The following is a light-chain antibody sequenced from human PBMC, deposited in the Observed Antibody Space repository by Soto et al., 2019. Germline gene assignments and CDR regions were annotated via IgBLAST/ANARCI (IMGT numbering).Light chain of an antibody. CDR2: VNSDGSH. CDR1: SDHSNYI. J-gene: IGLJ3*02. CDR3: QTWGTGIRV. V-gene: IGLV4-69*01. Sequence: QPVLTQSPSASASLGASVKLTCTLSSDHSNYIIAWHQQPPEKGPRYLMKVNSDGSHTKGNGIPDRFSGSSSGAERYLTISSLQSEDEAIYYCQTWGTGIRVFGGGTKFTVL.